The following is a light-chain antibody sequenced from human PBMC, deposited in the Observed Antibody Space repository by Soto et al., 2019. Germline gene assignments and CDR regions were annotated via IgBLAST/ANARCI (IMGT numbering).Light chain of an antibody. J-gene: IGKJ2*01. CDR3: QHYFNWPYT. CDR2: DAS. CDR1: QSVTSN. V-gene: IGKV3-15*01. Sequence: EIVMTQSPATLSVSPGERATLSCRASQSVTSNLAWYQQKPGRAPRLLIYDASTRATGIAARFSGSGSGTEFTLTISNLQSEDFALYYCQHYFNWPYTFGQGTKLEIK.